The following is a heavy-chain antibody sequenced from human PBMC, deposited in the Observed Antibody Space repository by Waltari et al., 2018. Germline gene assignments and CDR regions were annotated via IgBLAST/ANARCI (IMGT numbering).Heavy chain of an antibody. D-gene: IGHD6-13*01. CDR1: GFTFVTSA. V-gene: IGHV3-23*01. CDR2: IRAPALTT. J-gene: IGHJ4*02. Sequence: EVQLLESGGGLVQPGGSLRLSCAASGFTFVTSAMTWVRQAPGKGLGWGSSIRAPALTTFNADSVKGRCSISRDNSKKTLYLQINGLTADDTAVYYCAKVAGIAAAEFHFDFWGRGTLVTVSS. CDR3: AKVAGIAAAEFHFDF.